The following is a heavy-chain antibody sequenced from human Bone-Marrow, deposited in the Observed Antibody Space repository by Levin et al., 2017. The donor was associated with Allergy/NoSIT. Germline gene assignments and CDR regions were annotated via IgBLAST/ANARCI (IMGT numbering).Heavy chain of an antibody. CDR1: GFTFRQFN. Sequence: LSLTCVASGFTFRQFNMVWVRQAPGKGLEFISYISDSTTDYADSVKGRFSISRDNAKNSLFLNMDTLRAADSAVYYCARSRGLGLFDYWGQGTLVTVSS. CDR2: ISDSTT. J-gene: IGHJ4*02. V-gene: IGHV3-69-1*01. D-gene: IGHD3-22*01. CDR3: ARSRGLGLFDY.